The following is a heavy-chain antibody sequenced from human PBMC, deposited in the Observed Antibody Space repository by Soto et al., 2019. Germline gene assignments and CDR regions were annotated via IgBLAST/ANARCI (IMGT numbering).Heavy chain of an antibody. Sequence: SETLSLTCSVSGGSISSGGYYWSWIRQHPGKGLEWIGYIYYSGSTYYNPSLKSRVTISVDTSKNQFSLKLSSVTAADTAVYYCAREPGSVAFDIWGQGTMVTVSS. CDR2: IYYSGST. CDR3: AREPGSVAFDI. D-gene: IGHD3-10*01. CDR1: GGSISSGGYY. V-gene: IGHV4-31*02. J-gene: IGHJ3*02.